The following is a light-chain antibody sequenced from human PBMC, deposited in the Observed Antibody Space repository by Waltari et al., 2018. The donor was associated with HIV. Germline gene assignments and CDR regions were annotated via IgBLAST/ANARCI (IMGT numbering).Light chain of an antibody. Sequence: EIVLTQSPGTLSLSPGERATLSCRASQTITNNYLAWHQQKPGQAPRLLIDGASSRATVIPDRFSGGGSGTDFTLTISRLDPEDFAVYYCQQYGNAPFTFGPGTKVDMK. CDR3: QQYGNAPFT. J-gene: IGKJ3*01. CDR1: QTITNNY. CDR2: GAS. V-gene: IGKV3-20*01.